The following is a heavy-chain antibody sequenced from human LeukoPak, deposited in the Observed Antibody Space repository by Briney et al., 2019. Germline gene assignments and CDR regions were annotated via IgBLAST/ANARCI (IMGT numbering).Heavy chain of an antibody. D-gene: IGHD3-10*01. V-gene: IGHV4-39*01. CDR2: IYYSGST. Sequence: SETLSLTCTVSGGSISSSSYYWGWIRQPPGKGLEWIGSIYYSGSTYYNPSLKSRVTISVDTSKNHFSLKLSSVTPADTAVYYCARNGEVLLWFGEPQEYYFDYWGQGTLVTVSS. CDR1: GGSISSSSYY. J-gene: IGHJ4*02. CDR3: ARNGEVLLWFGEPQEYYFDY.